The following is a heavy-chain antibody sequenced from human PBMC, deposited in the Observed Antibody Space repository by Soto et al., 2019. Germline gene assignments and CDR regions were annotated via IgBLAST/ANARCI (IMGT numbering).Heavy chain of an antibody. CDR1: GYTLTELS. V-gene: IGHV1-24*01. CDR2: FDPEDGET. CDR3: ATDRGIAVAGKGWFDP. D-gene: IGHD6-19*01. Sequence: ASVKVSCKVSGYTLTELSMHWVRQAPGKGLEWMGGFDPEDGETIYAQKFQGRVTMTEDTSTDTAYMELSSLRSEDTAVYYCATDRGIAVAGKGWFDPWGQGXLVTVYS. J-gene: IGHJ5*02.